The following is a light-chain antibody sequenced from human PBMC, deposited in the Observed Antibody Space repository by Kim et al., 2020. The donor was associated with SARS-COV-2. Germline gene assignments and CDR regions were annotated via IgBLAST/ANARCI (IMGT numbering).Light chain of an antibody. CDR2: GVS. CDR3: PHYNSWPPET. Sequence: EIVMTQSPATLSVSPGDGATLSCWASQSVGSNLAWYQQKPGQAPRLLISGVSIRATGIPARFSGSGSGTEFTLTISRLQSEDFAVYYCPHYNSWPPETFGQGSKLEI. CDR1: QSVGSN. V-gene: IGKV3-15*01. J-gene: IGKJ2*01.